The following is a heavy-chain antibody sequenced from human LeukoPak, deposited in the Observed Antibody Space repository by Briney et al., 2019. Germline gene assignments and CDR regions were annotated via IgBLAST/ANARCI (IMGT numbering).Heavy chain of an antibody. D-gene: IGHD3-22*01. CDR2: ISCNSGSI. J-gene: IGHJ3*02. Sequence: GGSLRLSCAASGFTFDDYAMHWVRQAPGKGLEWVSGISCNSGSIGYADSVKGRFTISRDNAKNSLYLQMNSLRTEDTALYYCAKDTSYYYDSSGYDDAFDIWGQGTMVTVSS. CDR3: AKDTSYYYDSSGYDDAFDI. V-gene: IGHV3-9*01. CDR1: GFTFDDYA.